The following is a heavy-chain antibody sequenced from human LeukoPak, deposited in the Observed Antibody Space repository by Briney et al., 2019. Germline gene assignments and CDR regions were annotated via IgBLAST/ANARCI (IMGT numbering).Heavy chain of an antibody. CDR2: ISGSGGST. D-gene: IGHD1-26*01. V-gene: IGHV3-23*01. Sequence: GGSLRLSCAASGFTFITYAMSWVRQAPGKGLEWVSAISGSGGSTYYTDSVKGRFTISRDNSKNTLYLQMNSLRAEDTAVYYCATEQAPFDYWGQGTLVTVSS. J-gene: IGHJ4*02. CDR1: GFTFITYA. CDR3: ATEQAPFDY.